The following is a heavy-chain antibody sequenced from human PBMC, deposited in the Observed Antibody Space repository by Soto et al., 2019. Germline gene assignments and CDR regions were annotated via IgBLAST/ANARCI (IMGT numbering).Heavy chain of an antibody. D-gene: IGHD1-26*01. Sequence: PGGSLRLSCAASGFTVSSNYMNWVRQAPGKGLEWVSVIYSDGSTYYADSVKGRFTISRDNSKNTLYLQMNSLRAEDTAVYYCARGTTSGIYHVGYFDSWGQGSPVTVSS. J-gene: IGHJ4*02. V-gene: IGHV3-53*01. CDR2: IYSDGST. CDR1: GFTVSSNY. CDR3: ARGTTSGIYHVGYFDS.